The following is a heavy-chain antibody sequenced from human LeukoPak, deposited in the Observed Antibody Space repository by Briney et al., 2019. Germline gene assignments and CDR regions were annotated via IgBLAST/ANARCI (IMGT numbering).Heavy chain of an antibody. D-gene: IGHD3-16*01. Sequence: PSETLSLTCTVSGGSISSGGYYWSWIRQHPGKGLEWIGYIYYSGSTYYNPSLKSRVTISVDTSKNQFSLKLSSVTAADTAVYYCARANLDGGDAFDIWGQGTMVTVSS. CDR1: GGSISSGGYY. V-gene: IGHV4-31*03. J-gene: IGHJ3*02. CDR2: IYYSGST. CDR3: ARANLDGGDAFDI.